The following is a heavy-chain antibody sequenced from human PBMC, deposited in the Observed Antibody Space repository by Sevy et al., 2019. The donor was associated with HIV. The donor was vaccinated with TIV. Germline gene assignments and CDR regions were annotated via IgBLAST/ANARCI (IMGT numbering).Heavy chain of an antibody. V-gene: IGHV3-30*04. J-gene: IGHJ6*02. CDR3: ARDWGGYCAGTSGRPGYGLDV. Sequence: GGSLRLSCAASGFTFSAYAMHWVRQAPGKGLEWVAVFSYDGSNKYYADSVKGRFTISRDSSKNAMYLQMNSLRAEHTVVYYCARDWGGYCAGTSGRPGYGLDVWGQGTTVTVSS. CDR1: GFTFSAYA. D-gene: IGHD3-16*01. CDR2: FSYDGSNK.